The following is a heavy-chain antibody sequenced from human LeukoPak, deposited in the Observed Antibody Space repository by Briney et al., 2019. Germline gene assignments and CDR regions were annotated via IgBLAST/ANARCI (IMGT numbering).Heavy chain of an antibody. Sequence: GGSLRLSCAASGFIFSDYYMGWIRQAPGRGLEWVSYIIDSGTKIYYTDSVKGRFTMSRDNAKKSLYLQMNSLRAEDTAVYYCAKSLWVDVWGKGTTVTASS. CDR2: IIDSGTKI. V-gene: IGHV3-11*01. CDR1: GFIFSDYY. CDR3: AKSLWVDV. J-gene: IGHJ6*04. D-gene: IGHD3-16*01.